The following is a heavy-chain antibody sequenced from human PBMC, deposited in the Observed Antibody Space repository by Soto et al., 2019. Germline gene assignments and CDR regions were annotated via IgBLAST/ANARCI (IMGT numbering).Heavy chain of an antibody. CDR3: AREPLGDSSGYGYYYYGMDV. CDR2: INPSGGST. Sequence: ASVKVSCKASGYTFTSYYMHWVRQAPGQGLEWMGIINPSGGSTSYAQKFQGRVTMTRDTSTSTVYMELSSLRSEDTAVYYCAREPLGDSSGYGYYYYGMDVWGQGTTVTVS. CDR1: GYTFTSYY. V-gene: IGHV1-46*01. D-gene: IGHD3-22*01. J-gene: IGHJ6*02.